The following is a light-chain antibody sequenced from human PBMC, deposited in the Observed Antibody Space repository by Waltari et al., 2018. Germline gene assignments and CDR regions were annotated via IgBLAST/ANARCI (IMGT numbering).Light chain of an antibody. CDR1: QSVSNNY. V-gene: IGKV3-20*01. CDR3: QPYDDSPPWT. J-gene: IGKJ1*01. Sequence: EIVLTQSPGTLSLSPGESATLSCRASQSVSNNYLAWYQPKPGQAPMLLIYGASSRATGIPDRFSGSGSGTDFTLTISRLEPEDFAVYYCQPYDDSPPWTFGQGTKVEIK. CDR2: GAS.